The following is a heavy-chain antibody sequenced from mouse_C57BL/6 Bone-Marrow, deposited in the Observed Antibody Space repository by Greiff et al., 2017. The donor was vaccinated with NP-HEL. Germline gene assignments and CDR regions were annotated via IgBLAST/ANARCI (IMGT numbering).Heavy chain of an antibody. D-gene: IGHD1-1*01. J-gene: IGHJ4*01. Sequence: QVQLQQSGAELARPGASVKLSCKASGYTFTSYGISWVKQRTGQGLEWIGEIYPRSGNTYYNEKFKGQVTLTADKSFSTAYMELRSLTSEDSAVYFCARSLLLRSYWGQGTSVTVSS. CDR1: GYTFTSYG. CDR2: IYPRSGNT. CDR3: ARSLLLRSY. V-gene: IGHV1-81*01.